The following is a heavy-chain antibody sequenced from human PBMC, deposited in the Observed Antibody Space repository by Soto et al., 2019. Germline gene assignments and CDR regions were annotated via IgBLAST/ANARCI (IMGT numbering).Heavy chain of an antibody. CDR2: INPNSGGT. CDR3: AREYSGGSFLYYGMAV. CDR1: GYTFTGYY. D-gene: IGHD6-19*01. Sequence: QVQLVQSGAEVKKPGASVKVSCKASGYTFTGYYMHWVRQAPGQGLEWMGWINPNSGGTNYAQKFKGWVTMTRDTSISTAYRELSRLRFDDTAVYYCAREYSGGSFLYYGMAVGGQGTTVTVSS. V-gene: IGHV1-2*04. J-gene: IGHJ6*02.